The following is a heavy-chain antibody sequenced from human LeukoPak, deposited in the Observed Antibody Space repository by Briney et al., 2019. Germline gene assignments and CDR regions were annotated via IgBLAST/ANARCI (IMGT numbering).Heavy chain of an antibody. D-gene: IGHD3-16*02. CDR1: GYTFTSYD. CDR2: MNPNSGNT. CDR3: ARGVETYDYVWGSYRYQYYFDY. V-gene: IGHV1-8*01. Sequence: ASVKVSCKAYGYTFTSYDINWVRQATGQGLEWMGWMNPNSGNTGYAQKFQGRVTMTRNTSISTAYMELSSLRSEDTAVYYCARGVETYDYVWGSYRYQYYFDYWRQGTLVTVSS. J-gene: IGHJ4*02.